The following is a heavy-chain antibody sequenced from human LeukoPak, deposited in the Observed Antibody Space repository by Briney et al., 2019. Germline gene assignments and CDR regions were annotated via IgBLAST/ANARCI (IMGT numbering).Heavy chain of an antibody. D-gene: IGHD4-17*01. CDR2: INPNSGGT. CDR3: AGGGATVTGDYYYMDV. CDR1: GYTFTGYY. J-gene: IGHJ6*03. Sequence: ASVKVSCKASGYTFTGYYMHWVRQAPGQGLEWMGRINPNSGGTNYAQKFQGRVTMTRDTSIGTAYMELSRLRSDDTAVYYCAGGGATVTGDYYYMDVWGKGTTVTVSS. V-gene: IGHV1-2*06.